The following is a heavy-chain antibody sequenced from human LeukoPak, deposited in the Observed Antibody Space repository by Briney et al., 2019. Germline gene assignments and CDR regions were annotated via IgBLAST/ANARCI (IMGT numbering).Heavy chain of an antibody. D-gene: IGHD2-2*01. CDR3: ASLCTSTSCADAFDI. Sequence: PGGSLRLSCAASGFTFSSYSMNWVRQAPGKGLEWVSSISSSSSYIYYADSVKGRFTISRDNSKNTLFLQMNSLRTEDTAVYYCASLCTSTSCADAFDIWGQGTMVTVSS. CDR2: ISSSSSYI. V-gene: IGHV3-21*01. CDR1: GFTFSSYS. J-gene: IGHJ3*02.